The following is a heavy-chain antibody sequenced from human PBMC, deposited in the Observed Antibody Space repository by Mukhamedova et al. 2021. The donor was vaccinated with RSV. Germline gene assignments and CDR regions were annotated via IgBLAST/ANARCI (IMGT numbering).Heavy chain of an antibody. Sequence: DNSKNTLYLQMNSLRAEDTAVYYCARDPSHTGGFDYWGQGTLVTVSS. D-gene: IGHD1-14*01. V-gene: IGHV3-30*01. CDR3: ARDPSHTGGFDY. J-gene: IGHJ4*02.